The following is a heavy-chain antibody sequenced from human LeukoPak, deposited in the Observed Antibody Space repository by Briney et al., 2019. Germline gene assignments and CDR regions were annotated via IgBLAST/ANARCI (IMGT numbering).Heavy chain of an antibody. J-gene: IGHJ6*02. V-gene: IGHV4-59*08. CDR2: IYYSGST. Sequence: SETLSLTCTVSGGSISSYYWSWIRQPPGKGLEWIGYIYYSGSTNYNPSLKSRVTISVDTSKNQFSLKLSSVTAADTAVYYCARLHTDYYYYYGMDVWGQGTTVTVSS. CDR3: ARLHTDYYYYYGMDV. CDR1: GGSISSYY.